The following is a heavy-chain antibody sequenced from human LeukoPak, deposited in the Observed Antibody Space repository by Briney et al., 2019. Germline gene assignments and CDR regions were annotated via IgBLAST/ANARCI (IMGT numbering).Heavy chain of an antibody. CDR2: ISHDVRTK. V-gene: IGHV3-30*03. D-gene: IGHD6-19*01. Sequence: GGSLRLSCAASGFTFSDYYMSWIRQAPGKGLEWVAIISHDVRTKFYGDSVKGRFTISRDNSENTLYLQMSTLTTEDTAVYYCARRPGYSFGWFGDSWGQGALVTVSS. CDR1: GFTFSDYY. CDR3: ARRPGYSFGWFGDS. J-gene: IGHJ5*02.